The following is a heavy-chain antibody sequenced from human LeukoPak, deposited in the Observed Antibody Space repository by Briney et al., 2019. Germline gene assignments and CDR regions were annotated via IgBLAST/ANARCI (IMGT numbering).Heavy chain of an antibody. J-gene: IGHJ3*02. D-gene: IGHD1-1*01. CDR2: IIPIFGTA. Sequence: GASVKVSCKASGYTFTSYDINWVRQATGQGLEWMGGIIPIFGTANYAQKFQGRVTITADESTSTAYMELSSLRSEDTAVYYCAKSRLDHDAFDIWGQGTMVTVSS. V-gene: IGHV1-69*13. CDR1: GYTFTSYD. CDR3: AKSRLDHDAFDI.